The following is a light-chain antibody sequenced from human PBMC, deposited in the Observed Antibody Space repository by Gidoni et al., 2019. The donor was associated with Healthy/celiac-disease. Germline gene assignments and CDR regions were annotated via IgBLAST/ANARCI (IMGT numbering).Light chain of an antibody. J-gene: IGLJ2*01. CDR1: ALPKQY. CDR2: KDS. Sequence: SYELTQPPSVSVSPGQTARITFSGDALPKQYAYWYQQKPGQAPVLVIYKDSEMPSGIPERFSGSSSGTTVTLTISGVQAEDEADYYCQSADSSGTYVVFGGGTKLTVL. V-gene: IGLV3-25*03. CDR3: QSADSSGTYVV.